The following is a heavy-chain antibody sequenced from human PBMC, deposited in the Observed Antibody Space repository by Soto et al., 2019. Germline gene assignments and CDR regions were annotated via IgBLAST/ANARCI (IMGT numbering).Heavy chain of an antibody. CDR3: ARGYGSGSFDY. J-gene: IGHJ4*02. V-gene: IGHV4-38-2*01. D-gene: IGHD3-22*01. CDR2: IHHTGTT. CDR1: GYSISDGYY. Sequence: PSETLSLTCAVSGYSISDGYYWGWIRQSPGKGLEWLANIHHTGTTFYNPSLKSRVTLLVDTSNNQFSLNLKSLSAADTAVYYCARGYGSGSFDYWGQGSVVTVSS.